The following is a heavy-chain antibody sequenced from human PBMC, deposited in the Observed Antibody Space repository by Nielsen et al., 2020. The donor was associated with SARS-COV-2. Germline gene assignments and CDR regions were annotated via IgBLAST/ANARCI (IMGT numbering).Heavy chain of an antibody. D-gene: IGHD1-26*01. J-gene: IGHJ6*02. CDR2: ISYDGSNK. V-gene: IGHV3-30-3*01. CDR3: AKIGGSYWNYYYYGMDV. Sequence: GGSLRLSCAASGFTFSSYAMHWVRQAPGKGLEWVAVISYDGSNKYYADSVKGRFTISRDNSKNTLYLQMNSLRAEDTAVYYCAKIGGSYWNYYYYGMDVWGQGTTVTVSS. CDR1: GFTFSSYA.